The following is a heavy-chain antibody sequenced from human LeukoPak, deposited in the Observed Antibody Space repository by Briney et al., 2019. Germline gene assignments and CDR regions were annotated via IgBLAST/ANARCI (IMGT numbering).Heavy chain of an antibody. Sequence: SETLSLTCGVSGYSISSGYYCGWIRQPPGKGLEWMATIFHSGSTYYNPSLESRVTISVDTSKNHFSLNLSSVTATDTAMYYCARHSQWGVVEWTFDIWGQGTMVTVSS. D-gene: IGHD3-16*01. V-gene: IGHV4-38-2*01. CDR2: IFHSGST. J-gene: IGHJ3*02. CDR1: GYSISSGYY. CDR3: ARHSQWGVVEWTFDI.